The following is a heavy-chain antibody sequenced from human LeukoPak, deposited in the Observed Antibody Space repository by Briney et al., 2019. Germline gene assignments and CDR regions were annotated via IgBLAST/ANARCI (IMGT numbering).Heavy chain of an antibody. V-gene: IGHV4-59*12. Sequence: SETLSLTCTVSSGSMTDACWSWFRQAPGKGLEWLGFTYPNGLTEYSPPLRSRVSFSVATSKREATVRLSSVTASDTAVYYCTREGYGRSGYFLGFWGQGTLVTVSS. CDR2: TYPNGLT. CDR1: SGSMTDAC. CDR3: TREGYGRSGYFLGF. D-gene: IGHD5-12*01. J-gene: IGHJ4*02.